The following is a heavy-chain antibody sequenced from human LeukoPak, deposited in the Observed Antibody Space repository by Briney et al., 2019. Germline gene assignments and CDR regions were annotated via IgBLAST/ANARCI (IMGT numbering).Heavy chain of an antibody. J-gene: IGHJ4*02. CDR2: IRYDGSNK. CDR1: GFTFSSYG. Sequence: GGSLRLSCAASGFTFSSYGMHRVRQAPGKGLEWVAFIRYDGSNKYYADSVKGRFTISRDNSKNTLYLQMNSLRAEDTAVYYCAKVRYYGSGSYYFDYWGQGTLVTVSS. V-gene: IGHV3-30*02. CDR3: AKVRYYGSGSYYFDY. D-gene: IGHD3-10*01.